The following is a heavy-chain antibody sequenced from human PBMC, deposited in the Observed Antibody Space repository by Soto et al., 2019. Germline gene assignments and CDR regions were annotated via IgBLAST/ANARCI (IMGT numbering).Heavy chain of an antibody. CDR1: GGSISSGGYY. CDR2: IYYSGST. D-gene: IGHD2-2*01. CDR3: ARGNPAVPGY. V-gene: IGHV4-31*03. Sequence: PSETLSLSCTVSGGSISSGGYYWSWIRQHPGKGLEWIGYIYYSGSTYYNPSLKSRVTISVDTSKNQFSLKLSSVTAADTAVYYCARGNPAVPGYWGQGTLVTVSS. J-gene: IGHJ4*02.